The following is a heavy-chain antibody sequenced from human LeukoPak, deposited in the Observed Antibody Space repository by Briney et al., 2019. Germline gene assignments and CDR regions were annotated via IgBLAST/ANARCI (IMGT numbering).Heavy chain of an antibody. CDR2: IKQDGSEK. CDR3: ARRGTTLSYYYYYYGMDV. Sequence: GGSLRLSCAASGFTSSSYWMSWVRQAPGKGLEWVANIKQDGSEKYYVDSVKGRFTISRDNAKNSLYLQMNSLRAEDTAVYYCARRGTTLSYYYYYYGMDVWGQGTTVTVSS. CDR1: GFTSSSYW. J-gene: IGHJ6*02. D-gene: IGHD1-1*01. V-gene: IGHV3-7*03.